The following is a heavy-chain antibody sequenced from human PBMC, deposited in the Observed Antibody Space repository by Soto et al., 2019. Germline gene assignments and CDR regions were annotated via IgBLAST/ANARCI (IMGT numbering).Heavy chain of an antibody. CDR3: ASLEGNSYDSSGDYYYYYGMEV. CDR1: GFTFSDYY. V-gene: IGHV3-11*01. J-gene: IGHJ6*02. D-gene: IGHD3-22*01. CDR2: ISSSGSTI. Sequence: QVQLVESGGGLVKPGGSLRLSCAASGFTFSDYYMSWIRQAPGKGLEWVSYISSSGSTIYYADSVKGRSTISRDNSKNSLYLHMNSLRVEDTAVYYCASLEGNSYDSSGDYYYYYGMEVWGQGTMVTVSS.